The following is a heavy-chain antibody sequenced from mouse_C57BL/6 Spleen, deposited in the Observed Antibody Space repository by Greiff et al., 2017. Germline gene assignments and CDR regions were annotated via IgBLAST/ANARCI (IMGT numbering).Heavy chain of an antibody. Sequence: QVQLQQPGAELVKPGASVKLSCKASGYTFTSYWMQWVKQRPGQGLEWIGEIDPSDSYTNYNQKFKGKATLTVDKSSSTAYMQLSSLTSEDSAVYYGARGGYDPLDAMDYWGQGTSVTVSS. D-gene: IGHD2-3*01. CDR2: IDPSDSYT. J-gene: IGHJ4*01. V-gene: IGHV1-50*01. CDR1: GYTFTSYW. CDR3: ARGGYDPLDAMDY.